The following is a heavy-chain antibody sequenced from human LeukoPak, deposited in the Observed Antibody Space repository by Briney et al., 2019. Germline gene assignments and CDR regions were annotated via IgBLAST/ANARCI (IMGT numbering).Heavy chain of an antibody. V-gene: IGHV4-59*08. D-gene: IGHD6-19*01. CDR2: IYYSGST. Sequence: SETLSLTCTVSGGSISSYYWSRIRQPPGKGLEWIGYIYYSGSTNYNPSLKSRVTISVDTSKNQFSLKLSSVTAADTAVYYCARLYSSGWYGAYYFDYWGQGTLVTVSS. CDR1: GGSISSYY. J-gene: IGHJ4*02. CDR3: ARLYSSGWYGAYYFDY.